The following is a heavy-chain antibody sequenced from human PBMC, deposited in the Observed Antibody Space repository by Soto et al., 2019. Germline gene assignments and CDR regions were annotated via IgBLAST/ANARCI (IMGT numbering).Heavy chain of an antibody. V-gene: IGHV3-13*01. D-gene: IGHD6-19*01. J-gene: IGHJ6*02. CDR1: GFTFSSYD. CDR2: IGTAGDT. CDR3: ARVGGSDIAVAGTDYYGMDV. Sequence: EVQLVESGGGLVQPGGSLRLSCAASGFTFSSYDMHWVRQATGKGLEWVSAIGTAGDTYYPGSVKGRFTISRENAKNSLYRQMNSLRAGDTAVYYCARVGGSDIAVAGTDYYGMDVWGQGTTVTVSS.